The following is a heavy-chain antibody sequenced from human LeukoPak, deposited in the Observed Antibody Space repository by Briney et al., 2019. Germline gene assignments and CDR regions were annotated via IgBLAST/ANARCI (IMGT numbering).Heavy chain of an antibody. CDR1: GFTFSSYS. CDR3: ARDMVAGTYDY. D-gene: IGHD6-19*01. V-gene: IGHV3-21*01. CDR2: ISSSSSYI. J-gene: IGHJ4*02. Sequence: GGTLRLSCAASGFTFSSYSMNWVRQAPGKGLEWVSSISSSSSYIYYADSAKGRFTISRDNAKNSLYLQMNSLRAEDTAVYYCARDMVAGTYDYWGQGTLVTVSS.